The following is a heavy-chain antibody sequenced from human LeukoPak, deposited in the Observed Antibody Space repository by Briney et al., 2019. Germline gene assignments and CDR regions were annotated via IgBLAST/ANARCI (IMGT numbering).Heavy chain of an antibody. CDR3: AELGITMIGGV. J-gene: IGHJ6*04. V-gene: IGHV3-48*03. CDR1: GFIFGDYG. Sequence: GGSLRLSCTASGFIFGDYGVSWVRQAPGKGLEWVSYISSSGSTIYYADSVKGRFTISRDNAKNSLYLQMNSLRAEDTAVYYCAELGITMIGGVWGKGTTVTISS. CDR2: ISSSGSTI. D-gene: IGHD3-10*02.